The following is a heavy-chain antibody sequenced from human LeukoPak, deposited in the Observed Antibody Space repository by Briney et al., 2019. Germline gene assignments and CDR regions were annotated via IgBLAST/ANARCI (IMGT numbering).Heavy chain of an antibody. J-gene: IGHJ5*02. CDR1: GGSMNSDNYY. CDR3: ARNHGSGRGEWFDP. Sequence: SETLSLTCTVSGGSMNSDNYYWSWIRQPAGKGLEWIGRIYTSGSTNYNPSLKSRVTISVDTSKNQFSLKLSSVTAADTAVYYCARNHGSGRGEWFDPWGQGTLVTVSS. D-gene: IGHD3-10*01. V-gene: IGHV4-61*02. CDR2: IYTSGST.